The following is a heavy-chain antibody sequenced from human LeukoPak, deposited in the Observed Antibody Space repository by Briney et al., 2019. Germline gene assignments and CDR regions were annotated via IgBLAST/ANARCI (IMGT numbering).Heavy chain of an antibody. CDR2: IYYSGST. D-gene: IGHD4-23*01. J-gene: IGHJ3*02. Sequence: SETLSLTCTVSGGSISSGGYYWSWIRQHPGKGLEWIGYIYYSGSTYYNPSLKSRVTISVDTSKNQFSLKLSSVTAADTAVYYCARADGNHDAFDIWGQGTMVTVSS. CDR1: GGSISSGGYY. V-gene: IGHV4-31*03. CDR3: ARADGNHDAFDI.